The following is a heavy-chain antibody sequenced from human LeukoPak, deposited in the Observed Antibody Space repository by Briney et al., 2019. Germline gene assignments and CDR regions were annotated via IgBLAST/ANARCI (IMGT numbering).Heavy chain of an antibody. CDR2: ISYDGSNK. J-gene: IGHJ3*02. CDR3: AKDYIYGGWGNAFDI. D-gene: IGHD5-18*01. CDR1: GFTFSSYA. Sequence: GGSLRLSCAASGFTFSSYAMSWVRQAPGKGLEWVAVISYDGSNKYYTDSVKGRFTISRDNSKNTLYLQMNSLRAEDAAVYYCAKDYIYGGWGNAFDIWGQGTMVTVSS. V-gene: IGHV3-30-3*01.